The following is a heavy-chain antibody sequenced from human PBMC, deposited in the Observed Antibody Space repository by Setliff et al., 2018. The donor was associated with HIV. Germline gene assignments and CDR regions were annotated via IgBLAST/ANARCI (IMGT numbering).Heavy chain of an antibody. V-gene: IGHV4-39*02. J-gene: IGHJ6*03. D-gene: IGHD6-6*01. Sequence: LTETLSLTCTLFGVSISTVTYYWAWIRQPPGKGLEWIGNVHYSGNTYYTSSLQSRVIISADTSKSQFYLRLSSVTAADTGVYYCARVRGYSSSSRDFYYHNMEVWGKGTTVTVSS. CDR3: ARVRGYSSSSRDFYYHNMEV. CDR1: GVSISTVTYY. CDR2: VHYSGNT.